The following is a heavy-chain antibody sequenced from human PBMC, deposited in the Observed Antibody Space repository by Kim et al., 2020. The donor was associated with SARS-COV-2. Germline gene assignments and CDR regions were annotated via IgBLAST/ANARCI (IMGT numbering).Heavy chain of an antibody. CDR3: AREGHSRGSLGVDN. V-gene: IGHV1-3*01. Sequence: SQKFQGRVIITRDTSASTVYMELSSLRSEDTAVYYCAREGHSRGSLGVDNWGRGTLVTVSS. D-gene: IGHD6-19*01. J-gene: IGHJ4*02.